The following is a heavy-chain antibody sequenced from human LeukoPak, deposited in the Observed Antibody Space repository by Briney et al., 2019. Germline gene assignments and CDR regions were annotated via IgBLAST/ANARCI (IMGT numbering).Heavy chain of an antibody. D-gene: IGHD1-7*01. J-gene: IGHJ4*02. CDR1: GFTFGRYW. Sequence: GGSLRLSCAGSGFTFGRYWMSWVRQAPGKGLEWVASINQGGSRLHYLDSVTGRFIISRDDAQNSLFLQMTRLRVDDTAVYYCAKLKDDVTKLDYWGQGTLVSVSS. V-gene: IGHV3-7*01. CDR3: AKLKDDVTKLDY. CDR2: INQGGSRL.